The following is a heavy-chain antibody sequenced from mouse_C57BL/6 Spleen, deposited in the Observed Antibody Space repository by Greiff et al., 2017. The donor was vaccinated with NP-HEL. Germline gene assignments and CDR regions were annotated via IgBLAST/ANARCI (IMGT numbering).Heavy chain of an antibody. Sequence: VQLQQSGPELVKPGASVKMSCKASGYTFTDYNMHWVKQSHGKSLEWIGYINPNNGGTSYNQKFTGKATLTVNKSYSTASMELRSLTSDASSLSYCVRVGERLLHPHDYWGQGTTLTVSS. J-gene: IGHJ2*01. D-gene: IGHD2-3*01. V-gene: IGHV1-22*01. CDR3: VRVGERLLHPHDY. CDR1: GYTFTDYN. CDR2: INPNNGGT.